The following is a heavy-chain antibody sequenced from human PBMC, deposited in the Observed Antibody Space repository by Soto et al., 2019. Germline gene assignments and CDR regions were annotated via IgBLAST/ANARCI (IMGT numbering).Heavy chain of an antibody. Sequence: QVQLVQSGAEVKKPGASVKVSCKASGYTFTSYDINWVRQATGQGLEWMGWMNHNSGNTRYAQKCQGRITMTRNTSISTAYMELSSLRSEDTAVYYCARTYYDFWSGSDPCGQGTLVTVSS. CDR1: GYTFTSYD. J-gene: IGHJ5*02. CDR3: ARTYYDFWSGSDP. CDR2: MNHNSGNT. V-gene: IGHV1-8*01. D-gene: IGHD3-3*01.